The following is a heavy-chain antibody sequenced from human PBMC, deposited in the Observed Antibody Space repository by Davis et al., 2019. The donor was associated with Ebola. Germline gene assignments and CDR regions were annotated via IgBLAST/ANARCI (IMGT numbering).Heavy chain of an antibody. CDR3: ARQPHWRLLQTDY. CDR1: GYSFTSYW. V-gene: IGHV5-51*01. CDR2: IYPGDSDT. D-gene: IGHD2-15*01. Sequence: GESLKISCRASGYSFTSYWIGWVRQMPGKGLEWMGIIYPGDSDTRYSPSFQGQVTISADKSISTAYLQWSSLKASDTAMYYCARQPHWRLLQTDYWGQGTLVTVSS. J-gene: IGHJ4*02.